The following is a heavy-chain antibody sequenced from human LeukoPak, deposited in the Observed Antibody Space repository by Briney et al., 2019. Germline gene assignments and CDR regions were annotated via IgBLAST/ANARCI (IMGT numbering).Heavy chain of an antibody. V-gene: IGHV3-30*02. Sequence: PGGSLRLSCAASGFTFSSYGMHWVRQAPGKGLEWVAFIRYDGSNKYYADSVKGRFTISRDNSKNTLYLQMNSPRAEDTAVYYCAKDRGAAAVNFDYWGQGTLVTVSS. CDR3: AKDRGAAAVNFDY. J-gene: IGHJ4*02. D-gene: IGHD6-13*01. CDR1: GFTFSSYG. CDR2: IRYDGSNK.